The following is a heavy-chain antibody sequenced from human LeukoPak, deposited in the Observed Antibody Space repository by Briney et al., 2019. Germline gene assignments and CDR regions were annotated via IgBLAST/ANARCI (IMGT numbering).Heavy chain of an antibody. J-gene: IGHJ5*02. D-gene: IGHD3-10*01. Sequence: GESLKISCKGSGYSFTSYWISWVRQMPVKGLEWMGRIDPSDSYTNYSPSFQGHVTISADKSISTAYLQWSSLKASDTAMYYCARVARITMVRGVIIRGFDPWGQGTLVTVSS. CDR1: GYSFTSYW. CDR2: IDPSDSYT. V-gene: IGHV5-10-1*01. CDR3: ARVARITMVRGVIIRGFDP.